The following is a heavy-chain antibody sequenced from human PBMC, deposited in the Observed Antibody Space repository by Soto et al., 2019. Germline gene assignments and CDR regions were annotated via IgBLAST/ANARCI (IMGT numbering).Heavy chain of an antibody. D-gene: IGHD2-8*01. CDR2: ISYSGST. J-gene: IGHJ3*01. Sequence: QVQLQESSAGLVRPSQTLSLTCTVSAGSISTINYYWSWIRQHPEKGLEWIGYISYSGSTFYHSSLKSRVTISLDTSKKQFSLTLTSVTAADSAVYYCARSAQWDGFDPWGQGTMVTVSS. CDR1: AGSISTINYY. V-gene: IGHV4-31*03. CDR3: ARSAQWDGFDP.